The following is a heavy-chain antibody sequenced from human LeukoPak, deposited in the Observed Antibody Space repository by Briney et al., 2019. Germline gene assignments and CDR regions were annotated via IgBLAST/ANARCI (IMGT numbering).Heavy chain of an antibody. CDR1: GFTFSSYS. J-gene: IGHJ4*02. Sequence: GGSLRLSCAASGFTFSSYSMNWVRQAPGKGLEWVSYTRSSSSTIYYADSVKGRFTISRDNAKNSLYLQMNSLRDEDTAVYYCARDGIQLWTGAFDYWGQGTLVTVSS. D-gene: IGHD5-18*01. CDR2: TRSSSSTI. CDR3: ARDGIQLWTGAFDY. V-gene: IGHV3-48*02.